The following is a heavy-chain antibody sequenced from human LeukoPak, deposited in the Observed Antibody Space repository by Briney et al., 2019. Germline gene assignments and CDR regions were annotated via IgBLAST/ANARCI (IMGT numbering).Heavy chain of an antibody. CDR3: ARVPYYYGSGIYY. Sequence: GGSLRLSCAASGFTFSSYSMNWVRQAPGKGLEWVSYISSSSSTIYYVDSVKGRFTISRDNAKNSLYLQMNSLRAEDTAVYYCARVPYYYGSGIYYWGQGTLVTVSS. J-gene: IGHJ4*02. CDR2: ISSSSSTI. D-gene: IGHD3-10*01. V-gene: IGHV3-48*01. CDR1: GFTFSSYS.